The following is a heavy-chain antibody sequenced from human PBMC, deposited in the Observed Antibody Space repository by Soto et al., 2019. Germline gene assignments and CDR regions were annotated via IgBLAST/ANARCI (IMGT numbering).Heavy chain of an antibody. CDR1: GGSISSYY. CDR2: IYYSGST. V-gene: IGHV4-59*01. J-gene: IGHJ4*02. Sequence: SETLSLTCTVSGGSISSYYWSWIRQPPGKGLEWIGYIYYSGSTNYNPSLKSRVTISVDTSKNQFSLKLSSVTAADTAVYYCARDAVGGWYYFDYWGRGTLVTVSS. CDR3: ARDAVGGWYYFDY. D-gene: IGHD6-19*01.